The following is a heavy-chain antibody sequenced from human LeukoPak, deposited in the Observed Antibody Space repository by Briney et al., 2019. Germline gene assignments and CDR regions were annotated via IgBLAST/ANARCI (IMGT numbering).Heavy chain of an antibody. CDR3: AEGIAAAWNSSWFDP. J-gene: IGHJ5*02. D-gene: IGHD6-13*01. CDR2: IYHSGST. Sequence: PSETLSLTCAVCGYSISSGYYWGWIRQPPGKGLEWIGSIYHSGSTYYNPSLKSRVTISVDTSKNQFSLKLSSVTAADTAVYYCAEGIAAAWNSSWFDPWGQGTLVTVSS. CDR1: GYSISSGYY. V-gene: IGHV4-38-2*01.